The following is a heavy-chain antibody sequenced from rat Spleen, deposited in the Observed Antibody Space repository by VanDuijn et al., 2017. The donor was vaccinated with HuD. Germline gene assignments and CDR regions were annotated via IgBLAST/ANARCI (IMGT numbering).Heavy chain of an antibody. J-gene: IGHJ3*01. CDR3: ARPTEGIAWFVY. CDR1: GFTFSNYH. D-gene: IGHD1-11*01. CDR2: ISSGCGDT. Sequence: EVQLVESGGGLVQPGRSMKLSCAASGFTFSNYHMAWVRQAPTKGLEWVASISSGCGDTYYRDSVKGRFTISRDIAKSILFLEMDSLRSVDTATYYCARPTEGIAWFVYWGQGTLVTVSS. V-gene: IGHV5-25*01.